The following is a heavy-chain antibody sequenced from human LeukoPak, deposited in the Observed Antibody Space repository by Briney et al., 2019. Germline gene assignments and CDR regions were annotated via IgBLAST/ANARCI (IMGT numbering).Heavy chain of an antibody. CDR3: ARGSFYGYRPEWDY. Sequence: SETLSLTCTVSGGSVSSGSYYWSWIRQPPGKGLEWIGYIYYSGSTNYNPSLKSRVTISVDTSKNQFSLKLSSVTAADTAVYYCARGSFYGYRPEWDYWGQGTLVTVSS. CDR1: GGSVSSGSYY. CDR2: IYYSGST. D-gene: IGHD5-18*01. V-gene: IGHV4-61*01. J-gene: IGHJ4*02.